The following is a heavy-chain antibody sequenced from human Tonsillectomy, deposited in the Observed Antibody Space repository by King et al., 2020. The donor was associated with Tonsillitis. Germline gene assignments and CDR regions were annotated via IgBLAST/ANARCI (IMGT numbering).Heavy chain of an antibody. J-gene: IGHJ4*02. D-gene: IGHD6-13*01. Sequence: HVQLQQWGAGLLKPSETLSLTCAVYGGSFSGYYWSWIRQPPGKGLEWIGEINHSGSTNYNPSLKSRVTISVDTSKNQFSLKLSSVTAADTAVYYCARESGGIIDYWGQGNLVTVSS. CDR2: INHSGST. CDR1: GGSFSGYY. V-gene: IGHV4-34*01. CDR3: ARESGGIIDY.